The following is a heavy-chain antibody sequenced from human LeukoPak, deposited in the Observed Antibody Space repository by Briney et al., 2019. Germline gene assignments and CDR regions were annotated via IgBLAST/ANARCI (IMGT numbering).Heavy chain of an antibody. CDR3: AKDTSRDYGDYTTDY. CDR1: GFTFSSYA. Sequence: PGGSLRLSCAASGFTFSSYAMSWVRQAPGKGLEWVSAISGSGGSTYYADSVKGRFTISRDNSKNTLYLQMNSQRAEDTAVYYCAKDTSRDYGDYTTDYWGQGTLVTVSS. J-gene: IGHJ4*02. D-gene: IGHD4-17*01. V-gene: IGHV3-23*01. CDR2: ISGSGGST.